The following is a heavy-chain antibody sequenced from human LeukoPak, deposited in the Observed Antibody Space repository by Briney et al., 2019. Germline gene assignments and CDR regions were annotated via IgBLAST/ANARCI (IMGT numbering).Heavy chain of an antibody. D-gene: IGHD3-3*01. CDR2: IIPIFGTA. J-gene: IGHJ6*03. Sequence: SVKVSCKGSGYTFTSYGISWVRQAPGQGLEWMGGIIPIFGTANYAQKFQGRVTITADKSTSTAYMELSSLRSEDTAVYYCARRSPGNDFWSRGYYYYYYMDVWGKGTTVTVSS. V-gene: IGHV1-69*06. CDR3: ARRSPGNDFWSRGYYYYYYMDV. CDR1: GYTFTSYG.